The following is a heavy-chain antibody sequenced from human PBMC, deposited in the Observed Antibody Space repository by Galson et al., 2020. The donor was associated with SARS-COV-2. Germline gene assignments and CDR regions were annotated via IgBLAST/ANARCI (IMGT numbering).Heavy chain of an antibody. V-gene: IGHV5-51*01. Sequence: GESLKISCTGSAYSFSNFSIGWVRQMPGKGLEYLAVIYPDDSDTIYSQSFQGQVTISADKSISTAYLQWSSLKASDTAMYYCTRHAVVPGTHFGFWGQGTLVTVSS. CDR1: AYSFSNFS. CDR2: IYPDDSDT. J-gene: IGHJ4*02. D-gene: IGHD2-21*02. CDR3: TRHAVVPGTHFGF.